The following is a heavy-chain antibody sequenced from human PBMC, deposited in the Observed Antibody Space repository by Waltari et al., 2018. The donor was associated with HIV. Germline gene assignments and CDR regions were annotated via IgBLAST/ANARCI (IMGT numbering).Heavy chain of an antibody. J-gene: IGHJ4*02. Sequence: HVQLLQSGPGLVTSSQTLSITCAISGDSVSSDSAASPWIRLSPSGRLEWLGRTYHRSKWFQLYAPSVRGRIRVDVDTSVNHFSLHLDSVTPDDTAVYYCARDSNGLDYWGQGTVVTVSS. CDR2: TYHRSKWFQ. D-gene: IGHD4-4*01. CDR3: ARDSNGLDY. CDR1: GDSVSSDSAA. V-gene: IGHV6-1*02.